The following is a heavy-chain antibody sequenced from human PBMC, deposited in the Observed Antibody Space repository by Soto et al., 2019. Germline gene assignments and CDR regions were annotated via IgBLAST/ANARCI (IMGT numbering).Heavy chain of an antibody. CDR2: IYYSGST. CDR3: ARDQRKYSSIAARPSYYYYMDV. CDR1: GGSISSGGYY. Sequence: TLSLTCTVSGGSISSGGYYRSWIRQHPGKGLEWIGYIYYSGSTYYNPSLKSRVTISVDTSKNQFSLKLSSVTAADTAVYYCARDQRKYSSIAARPSYYYYMDVWGKGTTVTVSS. J-gene: IGHJ6*03. V-gene: IGHV4-31*03. D-gene: IGHD6-6*01.